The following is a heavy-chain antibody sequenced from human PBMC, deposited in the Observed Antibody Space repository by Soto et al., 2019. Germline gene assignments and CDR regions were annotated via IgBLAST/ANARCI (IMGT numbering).Heavy chain of an antibody. CDR2: ISGSGGST. CDR3: AKKGSYDFWSGYYGFDY. Sequence: PGGSLRLSCAASGLTFSSYAMSWVRQAPGKGLEWVSAISGSGGSTYYADSVKGRFTISRDNSKNTLYLQMNSLRAEDTAVYYCAKKGSYDFWSGYYGFDYWGQGTLVTVSS. CDR1: GLTFSSYA. V-gene: IGHV3-23*01. D-gene: IGHD3-3*01. J-gene: IGHJ4*02.